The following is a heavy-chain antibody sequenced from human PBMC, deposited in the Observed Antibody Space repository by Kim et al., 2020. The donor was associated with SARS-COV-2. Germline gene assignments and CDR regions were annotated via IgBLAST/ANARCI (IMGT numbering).Heavy chain of an antibody. Sequence: AQKFQGRVTITADESTSTAYMELSSLRSEDTAVYCCARSVSSIAARYFDYWGQGTLVTVSS. D-gene: IGHD6-6*01. V-gene: IGHV1-69*01. CDR3: ARSVSSIAARYFDY. J-gene: IGHJ4*02.